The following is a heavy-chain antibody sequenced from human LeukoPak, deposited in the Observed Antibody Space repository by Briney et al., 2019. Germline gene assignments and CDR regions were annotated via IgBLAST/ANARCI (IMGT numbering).Heavy chain of an antibody. CDR1: GFAFGVYY. D-gene: IGHD3-3*01. V-gene: IGHV3-11*01. Sequence: GGSLRLSCATSGFAFGVYYMSWIRQAPGKGPEWLSYISSSSTIYYADSVKGRFTISRDNAKNSLYLQMNSLRAEDTAVYYCARPHLGITIFDYWGQGTLVTVSP. CDR2: ISSSSTI. J-gene: IGHJ4*02. CDR3: ARPHLGITIFDY.